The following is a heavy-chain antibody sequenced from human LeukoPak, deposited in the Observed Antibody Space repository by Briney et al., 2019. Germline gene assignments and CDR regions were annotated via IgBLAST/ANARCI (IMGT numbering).Heavy chain of an antibody. V-gene: IGHV3-30*03. D-gene: IGHD3-22*01. CDR2: ISYDGSNK. J-gene: IGHJ4*02. CDR1: GFTFSSYG. Sequence: GGSLRLSCAASGFTFSSYGMHWVRQAPGKGLEWAAVISYDGSNKYYADSVKGRFTISRDNSKNTLYLQMNSLRAEDTALYYCARARNDYDSNGFSLLDYWGQGTLVTVSS. CDR3: ARARNDYDSNGFSLLDY.